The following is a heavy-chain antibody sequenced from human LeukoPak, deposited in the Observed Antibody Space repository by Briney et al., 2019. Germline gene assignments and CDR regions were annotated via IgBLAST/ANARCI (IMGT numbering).Heavy chain of an antibody. V-gene: IGHV3-74*01. CDR1: GFTFSSYW. CDR3: ARDGYSFGHDFDY. Sequence: GGSLRLSCAASGFTFSSYWMHWVRHTPGKGLVWVSRIKGDGSYADSVKGRFTISRDSAKNTLYLQMNSLRAEDTAVYYCARDGYSFGHDFDYWGQGTLVTVSS. D-gene: IGHD5-18*01. J-gene: IGHJ4*02. CDR2: IKGDG.